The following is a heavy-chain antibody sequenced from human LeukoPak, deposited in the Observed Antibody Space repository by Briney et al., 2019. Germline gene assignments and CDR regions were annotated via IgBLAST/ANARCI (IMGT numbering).Heavy chain of an antibody. CDR3: ARDGGYCSGGSCYYVLDY. J-gene: IGHJ4*02. Sequence: ASVKVSCKASGYTFTGYYMHWVRQAPGQGLEWMGWINPNSGGTNYAQKFQGRVTMTRDTSISTAYMELSRLRSDDTAVYYCARDGGYCSGGSCYYVLDYWGQGTLVTVSS. CDR2: INPNSGGT. V-gene: IGHV1-2*02. D-gene: IGHD2-15*01. CDR1: GYTFTGYY.